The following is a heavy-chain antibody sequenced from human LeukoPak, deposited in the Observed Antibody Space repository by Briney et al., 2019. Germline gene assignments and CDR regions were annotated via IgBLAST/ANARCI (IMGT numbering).Heavy chain of an antibody. D-gene: IGHD3-3*01. V-gene: IGHV4-39*01. CDR3: ARRLMDKRVTIFGVVIIPHFDY. Sequence: SETLSLTCTVSGGSISSSSYYWGWIRQPPGKGLEWIGSIYYSGSTYYNPSLKSRVTISVDTSKNQFSLKLSSVTAADTAVYYCARRLMDKRVTIFGVVIIPHFDYWGQGTLVTVSS. J-gene: IGHJ4*02. CDR1: GGSISSSSYY. CDR2: IYYSGST.